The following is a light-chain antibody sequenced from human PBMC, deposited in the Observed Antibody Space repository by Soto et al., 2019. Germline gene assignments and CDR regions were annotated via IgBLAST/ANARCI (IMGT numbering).Light chain of an antibody. CDR1: QTISSY. V-gene: IGKV1-39*01. CDR2: AAS. J-gene: IGKJ4*01. Sequence: DIQMTQSPSSLSSSLGDRATITCRASQTISSYLAWYQQQPGQAPKLLIYAASSWPSSVPSRFSGSGSGTDFTLTISSLEPEDFAAYYCQQCYSWPLTFGGGTKVDI. CDR3: QQCYSWPLT.